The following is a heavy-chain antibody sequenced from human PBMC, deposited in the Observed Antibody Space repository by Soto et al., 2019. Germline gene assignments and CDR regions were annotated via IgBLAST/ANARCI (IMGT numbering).Heavy chain of an antibody. CDR2: ISGGGDAT. Sequence: GASLRLSCAATGFTFNNFAMNWVRQGPGKGLEWVSGISGGGDATRYADSVKGRFTISRDNSKNTLYLQMNSLRAEDTAVYYCAKDMGYTSSWYYALHIWGQGTMVTVSS. J-gene: IGHJ3*02. D-gene: IGHD6-13*01. CDR1: GFTFNNFA. V-gene: IGHV3-23*01. CDR3: AKDMGYTSSWYYALHI.